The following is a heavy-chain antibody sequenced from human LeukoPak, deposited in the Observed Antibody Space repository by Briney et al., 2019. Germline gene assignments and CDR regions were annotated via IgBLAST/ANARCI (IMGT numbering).Heavy chain of an antibody. CDR3: ARLPSGNFDFDH. Sequence: PGGSLRLSCAPSGFTFSDYYMTWIRQAPGKGLEWISYISGSGSTIYYADSMKGRFTISRDNAKNSLYLQMNSLRAEDTAVYYCARLPSGNFDFDHWGQGTLVAVSS. D-gene: IGHD4-23*01. CDR2: ISGSGSTI. J-gene: IGHJ4*02. CDR1: GFTFSDYY. V-gene: IGHV3-11*01.